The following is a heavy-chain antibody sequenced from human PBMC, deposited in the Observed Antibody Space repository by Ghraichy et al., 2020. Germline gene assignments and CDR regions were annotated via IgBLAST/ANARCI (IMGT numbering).Heavy chain of an antibody. D-gene: IGHD5-24*01. Sequence: SETLSLTCTVSGGSVSSGSYYWSWIRQPPGKGLEWIGYIYYSGSTNYNPSLKSRVTISVDTSKNQFSLKLSSVTAADTAVYYCARDGDGYNSWGQGTLVTVSS. J-gene: IGHJ5*02. CDR3: ARDGDGYNS. CDR1: GGSVSSGSYY. CDR2: IYYSGST. V-gene: IGHV4-61*01.